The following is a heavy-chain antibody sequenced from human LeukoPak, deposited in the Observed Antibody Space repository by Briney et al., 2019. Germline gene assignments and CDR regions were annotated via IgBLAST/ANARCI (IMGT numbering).Heavy chain of an antibody. V-gene: IGHV3-30*02. Sequence: GGSLRLSCAASGFTFSSYGMHWVRQAPGKALEWVAFIRYDGSNKYYADSVKGRFTISRDNSKNTLYLQMNSLRAEDTAVYYCARGFDDYGDYEYFDYWGQGTLVTVSS. CDR3: ARGFDDYGDYEYFDY. D-gene: IGHD4-17*01. J-gene: IGHJ4*02. CDR2: IRYDGSNK. CDR1: GFTFSSYG.